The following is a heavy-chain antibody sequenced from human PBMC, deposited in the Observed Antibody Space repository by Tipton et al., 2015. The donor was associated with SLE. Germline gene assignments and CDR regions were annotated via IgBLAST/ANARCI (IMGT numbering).Heavy chain of an antibody. CDR1: GASITSSDW. J-gene: IGHJ6*02. CDR3: ARHVGVAYYYAMDV. CDR2: ISYTETT. Sequence: TLSLTCAVSGASITSSDWWSWLRQPPGKGLEWIGYISYTETTKYNPSLESRVIISVDTSKNQFSLRLSSVTAADTAMYYCARHVGVAYYYAMDVWGQGTTVVISS. D-gene: IGHD2-15*01. V-gene: IGHV4-59*08.